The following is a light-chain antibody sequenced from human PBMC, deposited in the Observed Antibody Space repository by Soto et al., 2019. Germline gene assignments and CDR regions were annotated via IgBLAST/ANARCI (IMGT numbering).Light chain of an antibody. CDR3: QQYGSSPYT. CDR1: QTVASSY. J-gene: IGKJ2*01. Sequence: EIVLTQSPGTLSLSPGERATLSCRASQTVASSYLAWYQQNPGQAPRLLIYGASSRATGIPDRFSGSGSGTDFTLTIYRLEPEDFAVYYCQQYGSSPYTFGQGTKLEIK. CDR2: GAS. V-gene: IGKV3-20*01.